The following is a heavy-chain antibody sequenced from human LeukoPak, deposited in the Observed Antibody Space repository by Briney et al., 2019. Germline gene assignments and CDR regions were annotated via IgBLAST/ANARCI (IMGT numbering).Heavy chain of an antibody. Sequence: SETLSLTCTVSGGSISSGYYWGWIRQPPGKGLEWIGSIYHSGSTYYNPSLKSRVTISVDTSKNQFSLKLSSVTAADTAVYYCASSVGVVNFDYWGQGTLVTVSS. CDR2: IYHSGST. D-gene: IGHD3-3*01. J-gene: IGHJ4*02. V-gene: IGHV4-38-2*02. CDR1: GGSISSGYY. CDR3: ASSVGVVNFDY.